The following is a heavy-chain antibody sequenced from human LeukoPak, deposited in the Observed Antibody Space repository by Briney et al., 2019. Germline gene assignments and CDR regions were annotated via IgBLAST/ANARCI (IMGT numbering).Heavy chain of an antibody. V-gene: IGHV4-38-2*02. CDR3: ARHQNPDYDYVWGSYRAQTSFDY. J-gene: IGHJ4*02. CDR2: IYHSGST. Sequence: SETLSLTCTVSGYSLSSGYYWGGIRQPPGKGLEGIGRIYHSGSTYYNPSLKSRVTISVDTSKNQLSLKLSSVTAADTAVYYCARHQNPDYDYVWGSYRAQTSFDYWGQGTLVTVSS. CDR1: GYSLSSGYY. D-gene: IGHD3-16*02.